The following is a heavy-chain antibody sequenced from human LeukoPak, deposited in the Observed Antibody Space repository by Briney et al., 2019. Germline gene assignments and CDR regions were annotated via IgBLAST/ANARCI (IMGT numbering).Heavy chain of an antibody. CDR1: GGSFSGYY. CDR3: ARDLGSYKNWFDP. Sequence: SETLSLTCAVYGGSFSGYYWSWIRQPPGKGLEWIGEINHSGSTNYNPSLKSRVTISVDTSKYQFSLKLSSVTAADTAVYYCARDLGSYKNWFDPWGQGTLVTVSS. J-gene: IGHJ5*02. V-gene: IGHV4-34*01. CDR2: INHSGST. D-gene: IGHD1-1*01.